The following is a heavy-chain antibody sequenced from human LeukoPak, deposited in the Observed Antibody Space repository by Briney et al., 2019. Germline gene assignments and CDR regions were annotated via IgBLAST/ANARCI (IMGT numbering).Heavy chain of an antibody. D-gene: IGHD3-9*01. CDR1: GYSFTSYW. Sequence: GESLQISCKGSGYSFTSYWIGWVRQMPGKGLEWMGIIYPGDSDTRYSPSFQGQVTISADKSISTAYLQWSSLKASDTAMYYCARYPGTILSQAPLDYWGQGTLVTVSS. CDR3: ARYPGTILSQAPLDY. J-gene: IGHJ4*02. V-gene: IGHV5-51*01. CDR2: IYPGDSDT.